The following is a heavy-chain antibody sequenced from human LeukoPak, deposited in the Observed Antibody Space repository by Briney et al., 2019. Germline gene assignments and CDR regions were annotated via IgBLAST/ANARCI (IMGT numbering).Heavy chain of an antibody. CDR2: IKPKSDDT. J-gene: IGHJ6*02. Sequence: ASVKVSCRASGYIFTDYFMHWVRQAPGQGLEWMGWIKPKSDDTNYGQNFQGRVTMTRDTSISTAYMELSGLRSDDTAVYYCARVDEGGHFSYYGMDAWGQGTTVTVSS. CDR1: GYIFTDYF. CDR3: ARVDEGGHFSYYGMDA. V-gene: IGHV1-2*02. D-gene: IGHD3-16*01.